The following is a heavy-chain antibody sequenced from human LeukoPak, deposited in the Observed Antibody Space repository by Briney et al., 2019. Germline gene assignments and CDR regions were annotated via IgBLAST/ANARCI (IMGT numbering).Heavy chain of an antibody. Sequence: SETLSLTCTVSGGSISSYYWSWIRQPPGKGLEWIGYIYYSGSTNYNPSLKSRVTISVDTSKNQFSLKLSSVTAADTAVYYCAKYSSSWSGWYFDYWGQGTLVTVSS. D-gene: IGHD6-13*01. CDR2: IYYSGST. CDR1: GGSISSYY. V-gene: IGHV4-59*12. J-gene: IGHJ4*02. CDR3: AKYSSSWSGWYFDY.